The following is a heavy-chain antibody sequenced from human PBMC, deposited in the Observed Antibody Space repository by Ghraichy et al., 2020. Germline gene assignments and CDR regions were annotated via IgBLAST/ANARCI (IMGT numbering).Heavy chain of an antibody. Sequence: GGSLRLSCAASGFTVSSNYMSWVRQAPGKGLEWVSVIYSGGSTYYADSVKGRFTISRDNSKNTLYLQMNSLRAEDTAVYYCARDRYGSARPYYWGQGTLFAFS. V-gene: IGHV3-53*01. CDR3: ARDRYGSARPYY. CDR2: IYSGGST. J-gene: IGHJ4*02. D-gene: IGHD3-10*01. CDR1: GFTVSSNY.